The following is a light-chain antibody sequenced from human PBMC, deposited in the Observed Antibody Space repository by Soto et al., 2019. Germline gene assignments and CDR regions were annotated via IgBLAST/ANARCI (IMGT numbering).Light chain of an antibody. J-gene: IGKJ4*01. V-gene: IGKV1-5*01. CDR3: QQYDSYPLT. CDR1: QSTSSW. CDR2: GAS. Sequence: DIQMTQSPSTLSASLGDRVTITCRASQSTSSWLAWYQQKPGKAPKLLIYGASSLKSGVPSRFSGSGSGTEFTLTISSLQPDDFATYYCQQYDSYPLTFGGGTKVDIK.